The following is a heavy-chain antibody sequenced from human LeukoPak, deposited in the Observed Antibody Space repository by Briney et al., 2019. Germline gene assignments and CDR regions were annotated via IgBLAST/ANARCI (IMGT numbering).Heavy chain of an antibody. D-gene: IGHD4-17*01. V-gene: IGHV3-53*01. CDR2: IYSGGNT. J-gene: IGHJ4*02. CDR3: ARRAGEYSHPYDY. Sequence: GGPLRLSCTVSGFTVSSNSMSWVRQAPGKGLEWVSFIYSGGNTHYSDSVKGRFTISRDNSKNTLYLQMNTLRAEDTAVYYCARRAGEYSHPYDYWGQGTLVTVSS. CDR1: GFTVSSNS.